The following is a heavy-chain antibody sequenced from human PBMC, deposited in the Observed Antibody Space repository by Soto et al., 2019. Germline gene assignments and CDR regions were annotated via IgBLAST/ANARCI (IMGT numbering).Heavy chain of an antibody. CDR3: ARSPRSSPYFDY. J-gene: IGHJ4*02. Sequence: GESLKISCQCSGYAFSNFWIGWVRQLPGKGLEWMGIIYPGDHETRYSPSFHGKVTISADKSINTAYLQWNSLEASDTAFYFCARSPRSSPYFDYWGQGALVTVSS. D-gene: IGHD6-13*01. CDR2: IYPGDHET. CDR1: GYAFSNFW. V-gene: IGHV5-51*01.